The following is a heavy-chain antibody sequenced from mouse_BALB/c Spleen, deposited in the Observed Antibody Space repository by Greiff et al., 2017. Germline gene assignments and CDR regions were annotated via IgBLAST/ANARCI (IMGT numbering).Heavy chain of an antibody. CDR2: INPYNGDT. CDR1: GYSFTDYI. J-gene: IGHJ2*01. CDR3: ARSGGYYVRYFDY. D-gene: IGHD2-3*01. Sequence: VQLQQTGPELVKPGASVKISCKASGYSFTDYIMLWVMQSHGKSLEWIGRINPYNGDTFYNQKFKGKATLTVDKSSSTAHMELRSLASEDSAVYYCARSGGYYVRYFDYWGQGTTLTVSS. V-gene: IGHV1-20*02.